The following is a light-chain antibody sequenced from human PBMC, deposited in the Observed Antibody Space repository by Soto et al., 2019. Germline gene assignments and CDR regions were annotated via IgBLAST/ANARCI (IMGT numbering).Light chain of an antibody. J-gene: IGLJ1*01. CDR1: SSDVGSYNY. V-gene: IGLV2-14*01. CDR3: ISYTGRRTPYV. Sequence: QSALTQPASVSGSPGQSITISCSGTSSDVGSYNYVAWFQQFSGKTPKLIIYGVTSRAPGVSSRFSGSKSGSTASLTISGLHPEDAAAYSCISYTGRRTPYVLGTGTTV. CDR2: GVT.